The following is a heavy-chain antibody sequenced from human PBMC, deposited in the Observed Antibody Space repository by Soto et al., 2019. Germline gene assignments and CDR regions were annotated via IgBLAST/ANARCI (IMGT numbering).Heavy chain of an antibody. V-gene: IGHV3-30-3*01. J-gene: IGHJ6*02. Sequence: QEQLVESGGGVVHPGRSLRLSCAASGFIFSNYAMHWVRQAPGKGLEWVALISYVGTNEYYADSVKGRFTISRDDSKNTLSLQMNSLRAEDTAVYYCARVPSPPYYDFSSGPATNGMDVWGQGTTVTVSS. CDR1: GFIFSNYA. CDR2: ISYVGTNE. D-gene: IGHD3-3*01. CDR3: ARVPSPPYYDFSSGPATNGMDV.